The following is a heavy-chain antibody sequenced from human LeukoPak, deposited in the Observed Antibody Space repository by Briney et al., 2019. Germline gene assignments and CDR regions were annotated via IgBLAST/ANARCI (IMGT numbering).Heavy chain of an antibody. CDR3: ARSSRIVVVPAVIVCDY. CDR2: INPNSGGT. V-gene: IGHV1-2*02. CDR1: GYTFTGYY. J-gene: IGHJ4*02. D-gene: IGHD2-2*01. Sequence: ASVKVSCRASGYTFTGYYIHWVRQAPGQGLEWMGWINPNSGGTNYAQKFQGRVTMTRDTSISTAYMELSRLRSDDTAVYYCARSSRIVVVPAVIVCDYWGQGTLVTVSS.